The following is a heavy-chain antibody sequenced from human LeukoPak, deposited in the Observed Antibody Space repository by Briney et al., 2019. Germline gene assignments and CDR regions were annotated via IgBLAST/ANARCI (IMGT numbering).Heavy chain of an antibody. D-gene: IGHD1-14*01. V-gene: IGHV3-64*01. Sequence: GGSLRLSCAASGFTFSNYAIHWVRQAPGKGLEYVSGISSNGGSTYYANSVKGRFTISRDNSKNTLYPQMGSLRPEDMAVYYCARWYKSLDVWGQGTAVTVSS. J-gene: IGHJ6*02. CDR2: ISSNGGST. CDR3: ARWYKSLDV. CDR1: GFTFSNYA.